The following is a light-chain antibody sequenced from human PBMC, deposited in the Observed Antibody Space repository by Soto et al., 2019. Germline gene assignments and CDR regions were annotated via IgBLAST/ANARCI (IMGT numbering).Light chain of an antibody. CDR1: QAISSY. Sequence: IKLTQAPRFPSASERDRVSVTCRASQAISSYLAWYQQKPGRAPKLLIYAASTLQSGVPSRFSGSGSGTEFTLTITSLQPEDFATYYCQQLNSFPITFCQVTRLEIK. J-gene: IGKJ5*01. V-gene: IGKV1-9*01. CDR2: AAS. CDR3: QQLNSFPIT.